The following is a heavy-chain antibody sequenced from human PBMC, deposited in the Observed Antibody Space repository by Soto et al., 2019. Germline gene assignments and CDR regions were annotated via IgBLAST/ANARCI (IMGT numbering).Heavy chain of an antibody. D-gene: IGHD2-15*01. CDR1: GRTFSINADF. CDR2: IDNGGNT. V-gene: IGHV4-39*01. CDR3: ARLAATSNWFHP. Sequence: PSATLSFTCTVSGRTFSINADFWYLAWIRQPPGKGLEWIGSIDNGGNTYYNPPLKSRVIISADTSKNQFSLSLNSVTAADTAVYYCARLAATSNWFHPWGQGALVTVSS. J-gene: IGHJ5*02.